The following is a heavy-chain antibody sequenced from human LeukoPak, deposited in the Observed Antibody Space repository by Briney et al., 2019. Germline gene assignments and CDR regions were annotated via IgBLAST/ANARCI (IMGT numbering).Heavy chain of an antibody. D-gene: IGHD6-13*01. Sequence: GGSLRLSCAASGFTFSSYAMSWVRQAPGKGLEWVSAISGSGGSTYYADSVKGRFTISRDNSKNTLYLQMDSLRAEDTAVYYCAGSWSPYDAFDIWGQGTMVSVSS. J-gene: IGHJ3*02. V-gene: IGHV3-23*01. CDR2: ISGSGGST. CDR1: GFTFSSYA. CDR3: AGSWSPYDAFDI.